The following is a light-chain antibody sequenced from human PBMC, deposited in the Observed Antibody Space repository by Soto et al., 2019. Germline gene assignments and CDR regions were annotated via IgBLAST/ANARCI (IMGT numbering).Light chain of an antibody. Sequence: QSALTQPASVSGSPGQSITISCTGTSSDIGAYNYVSWYQRHPGSAPELLIYKVSNRPSGISNRFSGSKSGNTASLTISGLQAEDEGHYYCSSHTITSTYVLGTGTKVTVL. CDR3: SSHTITSTYV. CDR2: KVS. J-gene: IGLJ1*01. CDR1: SSDIGAYNY. V-gene: IGLV2-14*01.